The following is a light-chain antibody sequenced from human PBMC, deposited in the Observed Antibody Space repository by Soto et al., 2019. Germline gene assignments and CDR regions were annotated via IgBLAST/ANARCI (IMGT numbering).Light chain of an antibody. CDR1: QTVTNTY. Sequence: EIVLTQSPGTLSLSPGERATLSCRASQTVTNTYLAWYQQKSGQAPKFLIYGASNRATGIPDRFSGSGSGTDSTLTISRLEPEDFAVYYCQQYGTLPPTFGGGTKVEI. J-gene: IGKJ4*01. CDR3: QQYGTLPPT. V-gene: IGKV3-20*01. CDR2: GAS.